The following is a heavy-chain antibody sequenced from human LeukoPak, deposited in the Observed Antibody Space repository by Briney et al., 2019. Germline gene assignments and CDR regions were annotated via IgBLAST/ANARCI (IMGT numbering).Heavy chain of an antibody. J-gene: IGHJ4*02. V-gene: IGHV4-38-2*01. CDR1: GYSISSGYY. CDR2: IYHSGST. Sequence: SETLSLTCAVSGYSISSGYYWGWIRQPPGKGLEWIGSIYHSGSTYYNPSLKSRVTISVDTSKNQFSLKLSSVTAADTAEYYCARHVLRNTAMAELFDYWGQGTLVTVSS. CDR3: ARHVLRNTAMAELFDY. D-gene: IGHD5-18*01.